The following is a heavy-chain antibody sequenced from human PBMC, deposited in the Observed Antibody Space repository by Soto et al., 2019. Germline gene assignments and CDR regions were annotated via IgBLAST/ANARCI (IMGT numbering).Heavy chain of an antibody. CDR1: GGSFSGYY. CDR2: INHSGGP. J-gene: IGHJ3*02. CDR3: ARRGSLKAFDI. D-gene: IGHD6-13*01. Sequence: SETLSLTCAVDGGSFSGYYWSWIRQFPGKGLEWIGEINHSGGPLYNPSLKSRVTISVDTSKNQFALKVISVTAADTAVYYCARRGSLKAFDIWGQGTRVTVSS. V-gene: IGHV4-34*01.